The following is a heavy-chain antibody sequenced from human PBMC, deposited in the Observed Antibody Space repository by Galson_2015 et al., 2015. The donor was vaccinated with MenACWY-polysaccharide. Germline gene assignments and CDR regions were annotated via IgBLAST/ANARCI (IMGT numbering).Heavy chain of an antibody. D-gene: IGHD3-22*01. CDR1: GFTFSSYS. J-gene: IGHJ4*02. CDR2: ISSSSSYI. CDR3: ARGAYYYDSSGSSFDY. V-gene: IGHV3-21*01. Sequence: SLRLSCAASGFTFSSYSMNWVRQAPGKGLEWVSSISSSSSYIYYADSVKGRFTISRDNAKNSLYLQMNSLRAEDTAVYYCARGAYYYDSSGSSFDYWGQGTLVTVSS.